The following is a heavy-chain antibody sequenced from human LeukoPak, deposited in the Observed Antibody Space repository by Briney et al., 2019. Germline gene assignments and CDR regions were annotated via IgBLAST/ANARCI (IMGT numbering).Heavy chain of an antibody. D-gene: IGHD3-10*01. CDR3: ARDGRYDYGSGSYYKDY. CDR2: ISSSSSYI. V-gene: IGHV3-21*01. J-gene: IGHJ4*02. CDR1: GFTFSSYS. Sequence: GGSLRLSCAASGFTFSSYSMNWVRQAPGKGLEWVSSISSSSSYIYYADSVKGRFTISRDNAKNSLYLQMNSLRAEDTAVYYCARDGRYDYGSGSYYKDYWGQGTLVTVSS.